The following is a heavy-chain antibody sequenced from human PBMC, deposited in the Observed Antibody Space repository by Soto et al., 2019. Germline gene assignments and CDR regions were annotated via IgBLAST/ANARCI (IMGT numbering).Heavy chain of an antibody. V-gene: IGHV3-74*01. D-gene: IGHD3-10*01. CDR2: INGDGRNT. Sequence: GGSLRLSCAASVFIFSSYWTHWVRQVPGKGPVWVARINGDGRNTRYTDSVKGRFTISRDNAKNTLYLQMDSLRAEDTAVYYCTRDFMARGRDSNWFDPWGQGTVVTVSS. CDR1: VFIFSSYW. CDR3: TRDFMARGRDSNWFDP. J-gene: IGHJ5*02.